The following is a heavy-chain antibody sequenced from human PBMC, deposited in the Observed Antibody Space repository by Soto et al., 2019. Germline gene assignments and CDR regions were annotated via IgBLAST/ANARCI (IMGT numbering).Heavy chain of an antibody. CDR3: LKDAPNGAIDD. CDR1: GFRFEQYV. J-gene: IGHJ4*02. CDR2: LSPTGDTV. Sequence: VQVVASGGGLVQPGRSLRLSCAASGFRFEQYVMHWVRQAPGKGLECVSTLSPTGDTVAYADSVEGRFTVSRDNAKNSLYPQMNSLIGDRTAVYYCLKDAPNGAIDDWGQGTLVTVSS. D-gene: IGHD2-8*01. V-gene: IGHV3-9*01.